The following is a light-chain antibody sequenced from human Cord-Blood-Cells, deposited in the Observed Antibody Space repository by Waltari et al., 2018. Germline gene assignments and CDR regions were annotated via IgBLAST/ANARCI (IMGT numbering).Light chain of an antibody. V-gene: IGLV2-14*03. CDR3: SSYTSSSTWV. Sequence: QSALTQPASVSGSPGQSITISCTGTSSDVGGYNYVSWYQQHPGKAPKPMIYDVSNRPSGVSNRFSGSKSGNTASLTISGLQAEDEADYYCSSYTSSSTWVFGGGIKLTVL. CDR1: SSDVGGYNY. J-gene: IGLJ3*02. CDR2: DVS.